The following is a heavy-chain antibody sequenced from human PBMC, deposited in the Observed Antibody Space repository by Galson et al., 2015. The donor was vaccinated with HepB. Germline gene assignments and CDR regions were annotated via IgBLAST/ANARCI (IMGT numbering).Heavy chain of an antibody. Sequence: SLRLSCAASGFTFSNYGMNWVRQAPGKGLEWLAVIWYDGSNKFYADSVKGRCTISRDTSKNTVFLQVNSLRADDTAVYHCVRAVAQTNWGGMDVWGQGTTVTVSS. CDR3: VRAVAQTNWGGMDV. D-gene: IGHD6-19*01. J-gene: IGHJ6*02. CDR1: GFTFSNYG. CDR2: IWYDGSNK. V-gene: IGHV3-33*01.